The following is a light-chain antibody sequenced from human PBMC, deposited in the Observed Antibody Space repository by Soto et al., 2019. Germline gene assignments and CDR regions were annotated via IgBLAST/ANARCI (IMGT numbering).Light chain of an antibody. CDR2: DAS. J-gene: IGKJ5*01. CDR1: QSVSSSY. CDR3: QQRRNWH. V-gene: IGKV3D-20*02. Sequence: TQAPDARPLGQGERARRSCRASQSVSSSYLAWYQQKPGRAPRLLISDASNRATGIPAMFSGSGSGTDFTFTICRLEPEDFAIYYCQQRRNWHFGRGTRLEI.